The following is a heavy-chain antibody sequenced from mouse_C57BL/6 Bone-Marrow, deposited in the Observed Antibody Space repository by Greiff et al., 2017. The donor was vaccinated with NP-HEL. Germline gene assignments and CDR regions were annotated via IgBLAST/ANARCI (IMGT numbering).Heavy chain of an antibody. CDR2: IDPSDSYT. V-gene: IGHV1-50*01. CDR3: ARLYYGYDWFAY. Sequence: QVQLQQPGAELVKPGASVKLSCKASGYTFTSYWMQWVKQRPGQGLEWIGEIDPSDSYTNYNQKFKGKATLTVDTSSSTAYMQLSSLTSEDSAVHYCARLYYGYDWFAYWGQGTLVTVSA. J-gene: IGHJ3*01. CDR1: GYTFTSYW. D-gene: IGHD2-2*01.